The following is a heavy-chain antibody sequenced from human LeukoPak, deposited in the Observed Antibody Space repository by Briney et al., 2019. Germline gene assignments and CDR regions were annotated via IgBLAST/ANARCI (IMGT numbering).Heavy chain of an antibody. CDR1: GGSISYFY. V-gene: IGHV4-4*07. CDR2: IYTSGST. J-gene: IGHJ6*03. D-gene: IGHD2-21*02. Sequence: SETLSLTCTVSGGSISYFYWSWIRQPAGKGLEWIGRIYTSGSTNYNPSLKSRVTISVDTSKNQFSLKLSSVTAADTAVYYCARGHVVVTAIRYYYYYMDVWGKGTTVTISS. CDR3: ARGHVVVTAIRYYYYYMDV.